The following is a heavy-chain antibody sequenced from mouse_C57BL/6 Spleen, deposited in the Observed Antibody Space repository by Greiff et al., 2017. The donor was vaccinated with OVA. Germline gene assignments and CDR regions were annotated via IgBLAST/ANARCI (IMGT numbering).Heavy chain of an antibody. V-gene: IGHV3-6*01. D-gene: IGHD1-1*01. J-gene: IGHJ3*01. CDR3: ARGGYGSSYEFAY. CDR2: ISYDGSN. Sequence: EVKLQESGPGLVKPSQSLSLTCSVTGYSITSGYYWNWIRQFPGNKLEWMGYISYDGSNNYNPSLKNRISITRDTSKNQFFLKLNSVTTEDTATYYCARGGYGSSYEFAYWGQGTLVTVSA. CDR1: GYSITSGYY.